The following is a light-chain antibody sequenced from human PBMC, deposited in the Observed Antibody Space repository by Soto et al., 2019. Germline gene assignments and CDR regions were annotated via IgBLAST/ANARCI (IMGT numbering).Light chain of an antibody. CDR3: QQYSSSPHT. V-gene: IGKV3-20*01. J-gene: IGKJ2*01. Sequence: EIVLTQSPGTLSLSPGERATLSCRASQSVSSSYLAWYQQKPGQAPRLLIYGASSRATGIPDRISGSGSGTYVTLTISRLEPEDFAVYSCQQYSSSPHTVGQGTKRAIK. CDR1: QSVSSSY. CDR2: GAS.